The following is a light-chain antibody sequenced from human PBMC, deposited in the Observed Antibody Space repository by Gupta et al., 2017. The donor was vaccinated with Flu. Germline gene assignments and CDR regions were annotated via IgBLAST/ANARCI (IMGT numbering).Light chain of an antibody. CDR1: RSNIGAGYD. CDR2: GNS. Sequence: QSVLTQPPSVSGAPGQRVTISYTGSRSNIGAGYDVHWYQQLPGTAPKLLIYGNSNRPSGVPDRFSGSKSGTSASLAITGLQAEDEADYYCQSYDSSLRGVFGGGTKLTVL. V-gene: IGLV1-40*01. CDR3: QSYDSSLRGV. J-gene: IGLJ3*02.